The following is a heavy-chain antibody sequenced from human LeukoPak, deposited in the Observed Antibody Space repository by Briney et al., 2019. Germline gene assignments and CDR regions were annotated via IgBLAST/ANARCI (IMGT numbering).Heavy chain of an antibody. CDR3: ARHLSGTTTAHYFDL. V-gene: IGHV4-39*01. CDR1: GASISSGRNY. CDR2: VYFSGSS. J-gene: IGHJ4*02. D-gene: IGHD4-17*01. Sequence: SGTLSLTCTVSGASISSGRNYWGWVRQSTGKGLEWIASVYFSGSSHYNPSLVSRAFISVDSSKNQVSLRLDSVTAADSAVYHCARHLSGTTTAHYFDLWGQGTLVTVSS.